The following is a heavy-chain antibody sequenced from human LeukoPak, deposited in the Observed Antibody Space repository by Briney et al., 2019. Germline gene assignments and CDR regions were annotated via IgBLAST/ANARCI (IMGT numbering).Heavy chain of an antibody. D-gene: IGHD2-2*01. CDR3: ARDPTLIVVVPAADLLNAFDI. CDR2: ISSSGSTI. J-gene: IGHJ3*02. CDR1: GFTFSDYY. Sequence: GGSLRLSCAASGFTFSDYYMSWIRQAPGKGLEWVSYISSSGSTIYYADSVKGRFTISRDNAKDSLYLQMNSLRAEDTAVYYCARDPTLIVVVPAADLLNAFDIWGQGTMVTVSS. V-gene: IGHV3-11*04.